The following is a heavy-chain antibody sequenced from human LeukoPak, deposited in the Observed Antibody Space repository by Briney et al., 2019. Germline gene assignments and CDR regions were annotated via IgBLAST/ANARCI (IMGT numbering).Heavy chain of an antibody. CDR2: MNPNSGNT. CDR1: GYTFTSYD. Sequence: ASVKVSCKASGYTFTSYDINWVRQATGQGLEWMGWMNPNSGNTGYAQKFQGRVTMTRNTSISTAYMELSSLRSEDTAVYYCARPRLVRGVIGHYGMDVWGQGTTVTVSS. CDR3: ARPRLVRGVIGHYGMDV. J-gene: IGHJ6*02. D-gene: IGHD3-10*01. V-gene: IGHV1-8*01.